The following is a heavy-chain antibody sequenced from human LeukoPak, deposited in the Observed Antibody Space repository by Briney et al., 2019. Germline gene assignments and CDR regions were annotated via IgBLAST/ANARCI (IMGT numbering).Heavy chain of an antibody. CDR1: GYTFTSYD. J-gene: IGHJ5*02. CDR3: ARDYGGSSGWFDP. V-gene: IGHV1-8*01. D-gene: IGHD4-23*01. Sequence: GASVKVSCKASGYTFTSYDINWVRQTTGQGLEWTGWMNPNSGNTGYAQKFQGRVTMTRNTSVSTAYMELSSLRSEDTAVYYCARDYGGSSGWFDPWGQGTLVTVSS. CDR2: MNPNSGNT.